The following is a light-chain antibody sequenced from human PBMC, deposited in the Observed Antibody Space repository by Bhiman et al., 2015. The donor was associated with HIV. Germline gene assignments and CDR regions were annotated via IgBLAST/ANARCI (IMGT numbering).Light chain of an antibody. Sequence: SYVLTQPPSVSVAPGKTAMITCGGNTPGSKGVHWYQQKPGQAPVLVIQYDGDRPSGIPDRFSGSNSGNTATLTISRVEAGDEADYYCQSYDGGLSASGVVFGGGTKLTVL. V-gene: IGLV3-21*01. CDR1: TPGSKG. CDR2: YDG. CDR3: QSYDGGLSASGVV. J-gene: IGLJ3*02.